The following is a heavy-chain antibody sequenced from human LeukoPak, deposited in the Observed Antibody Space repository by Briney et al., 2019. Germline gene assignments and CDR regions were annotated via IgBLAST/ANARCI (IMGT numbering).Heavy chain of an antibody. J-gene: IGHJ4*02. CDR2: ISAYNGNT. Sequence: GASVKVSCKASGYTFTGYYMHWVRQAPGQGLEWMGWISAYNGNTNYAQKLQGRVTMTTDTSTSTAYMELRSLRSDDTAVYYCARVARDQLPYVYWGQGTLVTVSS. CDR3: ARVARDQLPYVY. V-gene: IGHV1-18*04. CDR1: GYTFTGYY. D-gene: IGHD2-2*01.